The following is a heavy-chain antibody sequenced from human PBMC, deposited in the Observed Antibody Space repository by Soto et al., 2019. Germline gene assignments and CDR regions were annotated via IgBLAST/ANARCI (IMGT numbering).Heavy chain of an antibody. V-gene: IGHV3-7*01. Sequence: GGSLRLSCAASGFTVSNSVMTWVRQAPGQGLEWVANVKYDGSQTYYVGSVKGRFTISRDNAKNSLYLQMNSLRAEDTAVYYCTRDFQGPLDYGMDVWGQGTTVTVSS. J-gene: IGHJ6*02. CDR1: GFTVSNSV. CDR2: VKYDGSQT. CDR3: TRDFQGPLDYGMDV. D-gene: IGHD1-1*01.